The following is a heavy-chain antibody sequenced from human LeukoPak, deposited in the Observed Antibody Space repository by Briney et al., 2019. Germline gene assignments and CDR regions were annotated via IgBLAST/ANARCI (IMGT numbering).Heavy chain of an antibody. CDR1: GFTFSSYG. D-gene: IGHD1-7*01. V-gene: IGHV3-23*01. J-gene: IGHJ5*02. Sequence: GGSLRLSCAASGFTFSSYGMHWVRQAPGKGLEWVSAISGSGGSTYYADSVKGRFTISRDNSKNTLYLQMNSLRAEDTAVYYCAKGYNWNYRYNWFDPWGQGTLVTVSS. CDR2: ISGSGGST. CDR3: AKGYNWNYRYNWFDP.